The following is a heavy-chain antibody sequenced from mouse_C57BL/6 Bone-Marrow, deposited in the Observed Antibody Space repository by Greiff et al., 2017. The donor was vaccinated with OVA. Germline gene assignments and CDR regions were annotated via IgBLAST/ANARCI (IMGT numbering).Heavy chain of an antibody. Sequence: VQLQQSGPELVKPGASVKISCKASGYTFTDYYMNWVKQSHGKSLEWIGDINPNNGGTSYNQKFKGKATLTVDKSSSTAYMELRSLTSEDSAVYYCRLHFDYWGQGTTLTVSS. CDR3: RLHFDY. CDR1: GYTFTDYY. J-gene: IGHJ2*01. V-gene: IGHV1-26*01. D-gene: IGHD2-2*01. CDR2: INPNNGGT.